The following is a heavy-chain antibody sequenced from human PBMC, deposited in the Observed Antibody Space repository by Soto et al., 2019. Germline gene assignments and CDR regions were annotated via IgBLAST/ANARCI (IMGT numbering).Heavy chain of an antibody. J-gene: IGHJ5*02. CDR2: ISAYNGNT. D-gene: IGHD2-15*01. CDR1: GYTFTSYG. V-gene: IGHV1-18*01. Sequence: ASVKVSCKASGYTFTSYGISWVRQAPGQGLEWMGWISAYNGNTNYAQKLQGRVTMTTDTSTSTAYMELRSLRSDDTAVYYCARSCSGGSCYSWFDPWGQGTLVTVSS. CDR3: ARSCSGGSCYSWFDP.